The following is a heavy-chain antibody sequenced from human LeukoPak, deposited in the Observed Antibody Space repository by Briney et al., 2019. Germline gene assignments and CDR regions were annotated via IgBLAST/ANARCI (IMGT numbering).Heavy chain of an antibody. V-gene: IGHV3-30*09. CDR1: GFTFSSYA. Sequence: GGSLRLSCAASGFTFSSYAMHWVRQAPGKGLEWVAVISYDGSNKYYADSVKGRFAISRDISKNTLYLQMNSLRPEDTAIYYCARDRGDGYTNWGQGTLVTVSS. D-gene: IGHD3-10*01. J-gene: IGHJ4*02. CDR2: ISYDGSNK. CDR3: ARDRGDGYTN.